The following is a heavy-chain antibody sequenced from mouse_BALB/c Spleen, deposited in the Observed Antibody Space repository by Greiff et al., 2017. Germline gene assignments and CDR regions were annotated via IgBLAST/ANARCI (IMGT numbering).Heavy chain of an antibody. CDR3: ARGYWDYYAMDY. CDR2: IRNKANGYTT. V-gene: IGHV7-3*02. Sequence: EVMLVESGGGLVQPGGSLRLSCATSGFTFTDYYMSWVRQPPGKALEWLGFIRNKANGYTTEYSASVKGRFTISRDNSQSILYLQMNTLRAEDSATYYCARGYWDYYAMDYWGQGTSVTVSS. D-gene: IGHD4-1*01. J-gene: IGHJ4*01. CDR1: GFTFTDYY.